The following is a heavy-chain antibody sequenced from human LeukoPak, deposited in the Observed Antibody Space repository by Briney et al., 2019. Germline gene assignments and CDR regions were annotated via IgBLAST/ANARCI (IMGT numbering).Heavy chain of an antibody. J-gene: IGHJ3*02. CDR2: IYHSGST. Sequence: SETLSLTCTVDGYSISSGYDGGGSRQATGEGVEWSGSIYHSGSTYYNPSLKSRVTISVDPSKNQFSLKLSSVTAADTAVYYCARVDTMTRGADSFDIWGQGTMVTVSS. CDR3: ARVDTMTRGADSFDI. D-gene: IGHD3-22*01. CDR1: GYSISSGYD. V-gene: IGHV4-38-2*02.